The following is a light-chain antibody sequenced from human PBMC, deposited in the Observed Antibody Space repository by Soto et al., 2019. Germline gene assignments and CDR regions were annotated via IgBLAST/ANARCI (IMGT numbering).Light chain of an antibody. J-gene: IGLJ1*01. CDR3: SSYTSSSTLV. CDR1: SSDVGGYIY. CDR2: EVR. V-gene: IGLV2-14*01. Sequence: QSVLTQPASVFGSPGQSITISCTGTSSDVGGYIYVSWYLQYPGKAPKLIIYEVRNRPSGVSNRFSGSKSGDTASLTISGLQADDEAYYYCSSYTSSSTLVFGTGTKLTVL.